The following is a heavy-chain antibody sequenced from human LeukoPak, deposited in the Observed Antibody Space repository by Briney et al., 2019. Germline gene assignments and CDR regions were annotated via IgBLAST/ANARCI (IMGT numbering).Heavy chain of an antibody. V-gene: IGHV3-30*02. J-gene: IGHJ4*02. CDR1: GFTFSTYG. D-gene: IGHD5-12*01. CDR3: AKDKAPLYSGYDWDLDF. Sequence: GGSLRLSCVASGFTFSTYGMHWVRQAPGKGLEWVAFIEYEGGNNKYYADSVKGRFTISRDNSKYTLYLQMNSLRAEDTALYYCAKDKAPLYSGYDWDLDFWGQGTMVTVSS. CDR2: IEYEGGNNK.